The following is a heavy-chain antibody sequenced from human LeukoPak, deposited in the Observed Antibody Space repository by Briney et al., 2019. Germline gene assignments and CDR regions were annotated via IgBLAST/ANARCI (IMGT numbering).Heavy chain of an antibody. CDR1: GGTFSSYA. CDR2: IIPIFGTA. CDR3: ARGQRSYRLLFPFDY. Sequence: GASVKVSCKASGGTFSSYAISWVRQAPGQGLEWMGGIIPIFGTANYAQKFQGRVTITADESTSTAYMELSSLRSEDTAVYYCARGQRSYRLLFPFDYWGQGTLVTVSS. V-gene: IGHV1-69*13. J-gene: IGHJ4*02. D-gene: IGHD2-2*01.